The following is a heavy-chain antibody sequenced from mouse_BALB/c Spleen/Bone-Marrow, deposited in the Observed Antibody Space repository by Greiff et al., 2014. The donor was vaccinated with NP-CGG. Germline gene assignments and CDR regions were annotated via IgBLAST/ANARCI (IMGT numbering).Heavy chain of an antibody. D-gene: IGHD4-1*01. CDR1: GYTFNNYW. V-gene: IGHV1-5*01. CDR2: IYPGNSNS. J-gene: IGHJ3*01. CDR3: ARNWGWLFAY. Sequence: VQLQQSGTVLARPGASLRMSCKASGYTFNNYWINWVKQRPGQGLEWIGAIYPGNSNSKYTQKFKAKAKLTADTSTSTADMELSRLTNEDSAVYYCARNWGWLFAYWGQGTLVTVSA.